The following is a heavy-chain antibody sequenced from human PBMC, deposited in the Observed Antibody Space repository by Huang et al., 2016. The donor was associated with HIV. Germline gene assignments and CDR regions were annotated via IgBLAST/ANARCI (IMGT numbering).Heavy chain of an antibody. CDR1: GGSISRSSYS. CDR3: GRVQDFCSGPIDH. CDR2: IYHSGST. V-gene: IGHV4-30-2*01. Sequence: QLQLQESGSGLVRPSQTLSLTCAVSGGSISRSSYSWSWIRKPPGKGLEWIGYIYHSGSTYYNPSRKSRVTISVDRAKNRFSLKLTSVTAADTAVYYCGRVQDFCSGPIDHWGQGTLVTVSS. D-gene: IGHD3-3*01. J-gene: IGHJ4*02.